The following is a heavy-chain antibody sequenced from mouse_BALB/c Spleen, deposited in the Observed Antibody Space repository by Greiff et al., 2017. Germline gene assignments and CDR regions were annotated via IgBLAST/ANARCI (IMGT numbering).Heavy chain of an antibody. CDR2: ISNLAYSI. J-gene: IGHJ1*01. Sequence: EVQLVESGGGLVQPGGSRKLSCAASGFTFSDYGMAWVRQAPGKGPEWVAFISNLAYSIYYADTVTGRFTISRENAKNTLYLEMSSLRSEDTAMYYCARFTAGWYFDVWGAGTTVTVSS. CDR3: ARFTAGWYFDV. D-gene: IGHD1-2*01. CDR1: GFTFSDYG. V-gene: IGHV5-15*02.